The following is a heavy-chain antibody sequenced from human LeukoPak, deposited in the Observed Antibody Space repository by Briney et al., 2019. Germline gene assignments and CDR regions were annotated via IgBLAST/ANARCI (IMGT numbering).Heavy chain of an antibody. D-gene: IGHD6-19*01. Sequence: GGSLRLSCAASGFTFSSYSMNWVRQAPGKGLEWVSSISSSSSYIYYADSVKGRFTISRDNAKNSLYLQMNSLRAEDTAVYYCAKDHGSGWHVDFDYWGQGTLVTVSS. CDR3: AKDHGSGWHVDFDY. CDR2: ISSSSSYI. CDR1: GFTFSSYS. J-gene: IGHJ4*02. V-gene: IGHV3-21*04.